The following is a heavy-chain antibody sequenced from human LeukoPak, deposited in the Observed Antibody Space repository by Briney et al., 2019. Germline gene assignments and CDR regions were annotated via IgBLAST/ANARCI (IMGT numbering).Heavy chain of an antibody. CDR3: AKEEMPHAFDL. V-gene: IGHV3-23*01. D-gene: IGHD5-24*01. CDR2: IIGPGPST. CDR1: GFSFRRYA. J-gene: IGHJ3*01. Sequence: GGSLRLSCAASGFSFRRYAMNWVRQAPGRGLGWVAVIIGPGPSTVYADSVKGRFTISRDNSKNTLFLQLDSLRVEDTAICYCAKEEMPHAFDLWGQGTMVTVSS.